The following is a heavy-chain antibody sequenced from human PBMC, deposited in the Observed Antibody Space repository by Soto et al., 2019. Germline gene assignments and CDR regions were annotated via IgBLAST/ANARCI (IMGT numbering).Heavy chain of an antibody. V-gene: IGHV3-21*01. CDR3: GRDGGEQLDYYYSGMDV. CDR2: ISSSSSYI. Sequence: PGGSLRLSCAASGFTFSSYSMNWVRQAPGKGLEWVSSISSSSSYIYYADSVKGRFTISRDNAKNSLYLQMNSLRAEDTAVYYCGRDGGEQLDYYYSGMDVWGQGTTVTVSS. J-gene: IGHJ6*02. CDR1: GFTFSSYS. D-gene: IGHD6-6*01.